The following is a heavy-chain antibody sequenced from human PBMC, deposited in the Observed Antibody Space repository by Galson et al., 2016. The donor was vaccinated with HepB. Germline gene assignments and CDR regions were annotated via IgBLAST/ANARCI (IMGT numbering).Heavy chain of an antibody. J-gene: IGHJ4*02. CDR1: GFTFSSYG. V-gene: IGHV3-33*01. Sequence: SLRLSCAASGFTFSSYGMHWVRQAPGKGLEWVAIIWFDGSNKYYADSVEGRFSISRDNSKNTLFLQMNSLRAEDTAVYYCAREGGDSISRGVRDWGQGTLVTVSS. CDR3: AREGGDSISRGVRD. D-gene: IGHD3-10*01. CDR2: IWFDGSNK.